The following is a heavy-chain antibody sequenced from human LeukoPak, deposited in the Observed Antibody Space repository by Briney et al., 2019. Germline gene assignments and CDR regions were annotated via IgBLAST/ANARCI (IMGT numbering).Heavy chain of an antibody. V-gene: IGHV1-18*01. CDR1: GYTFTSYA. J-gene: IGHJ4*02. Sequence: ASVKVSCKASGYTFTSYAMHWVRQAPGQRLEWMGWISAYNGNTNYAQKLQGRVTMTTDTSTSTAYMELRSLRSDDTAVYYCARDGPYYYDSSGYLDYWGQGTLVTVSS. D-gene: IGHD3-22*01. CDR3: ARDGPYYYDSSGYLDY. CDR2: ISAYNGNT.